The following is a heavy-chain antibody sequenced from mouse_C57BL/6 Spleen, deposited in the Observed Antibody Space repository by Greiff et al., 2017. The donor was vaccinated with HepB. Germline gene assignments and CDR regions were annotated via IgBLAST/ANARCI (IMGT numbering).Heavy chain of an antibody. CDR1: GYTFTSYW. Sequence: QVQLQQPGAELVKPGASVKMSCKASGYTFTSYWITWVKQRPGQGLEWIGDIYPGSGSTNYNEKFKSKATLTVDTSSSTAYMQLSSLTSEDSAVYYCARCYDYDDGAFDYWGQGTTLTVSS. CDR2: IYPGSGST. D-gene: IGHD2-4*01. CDR3: ARCYDYDDGAFDY. V-gene: IGHV1-55*01. J-gene: IGHJ2*01.